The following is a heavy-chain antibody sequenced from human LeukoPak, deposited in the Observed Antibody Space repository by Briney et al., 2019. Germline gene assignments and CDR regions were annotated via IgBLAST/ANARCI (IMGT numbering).Heavy chain of an antibody. J-gene: IGHJ4*02. CDR3: ARQNAEVSYFDY. V-gene: IGHV5-51*01. D-gene: IGHD1-1*01. CDR2: IYPGDSDT. Sequence: GESLKISCKGSGYTFTNHWIGWVRQMPGKGLEWMGIIYPGDSDTRYSPSFQGQVTISVDKSISTAYLQWSSLKSSDTAMYYCARQNAEVSYFDYWGQGTLVTVSS. CDR1: GYTFTNHW.